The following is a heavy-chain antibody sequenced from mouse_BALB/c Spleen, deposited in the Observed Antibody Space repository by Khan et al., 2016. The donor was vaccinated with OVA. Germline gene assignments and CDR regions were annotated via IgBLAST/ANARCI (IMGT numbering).Heavy chain of an antibody. CDR2: INTYTGEP. D-gene: IGHD1-1*01. Sequence: QIQLVQSGPELKKPGETVRISCKASGHTFTNYGMNWVKQAPGKGLKWMGWINTYTGEPTYADDFNGRFAFSLETSASTAYLQINNLKNEDTATYFCSLPPSFSYAMDNWGQGTSVTVSS. V-gene: IGHV9-3-1*01. J-gene: IGHJ4*01. CDR3: SLPPSFSYAMDN. CDR1: GHTFTNYG.